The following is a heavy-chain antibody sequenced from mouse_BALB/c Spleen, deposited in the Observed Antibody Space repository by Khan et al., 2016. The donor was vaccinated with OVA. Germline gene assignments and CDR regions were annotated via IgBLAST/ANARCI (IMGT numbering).Heavy chain of an antibody. CDR2: IYPGNSDT. CDR3: TRGGYSPFAY. CDR1: GYSFTSYL. V-gene: IGHV1-5*01. J-gene: IGHJ3*01. D-gene: IGHD2-12*01. Sequence: MQLEESGTVLARPGASVKMSCKASGYSFTSYLIHWVKQRPGQGLEWIGDIYPGNSDTSYNQKFKDKAKLTAGTSASTAYMELSSLTNEDSAVYYCTRGGYSPFAYWGQGTRVTVSA.